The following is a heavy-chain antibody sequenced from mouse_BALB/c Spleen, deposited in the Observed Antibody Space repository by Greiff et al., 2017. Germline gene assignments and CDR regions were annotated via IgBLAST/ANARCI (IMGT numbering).Heavy chain of an antibody. V-gene: IGHV3-6*02. CDR2: ISYDGSN. Sequence: EVKLQESGPGLVKPSQSLSLTCSVTGYSITSGYYWNWIRQFPGNKLEWMGYISYDGSNNYNPSLKNRISITRDTSKNQFFLKLISVTTEDTATYYCARAPYGNSAWFAYWGQGTLVTVSA. D-gene: IGHD2-1*01. J-gene: IGHJ3*01. CDR3: ARAPYGNSAWFAY. CDR1: GYSITSGYY.